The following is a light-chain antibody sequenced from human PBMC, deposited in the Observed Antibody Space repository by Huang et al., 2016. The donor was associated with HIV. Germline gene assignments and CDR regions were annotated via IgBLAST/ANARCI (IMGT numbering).Light chain of an antibody. J-gene: IGKJ1*01. CDR1: QSIRAY. CDR3: QQSHATPWT. Sequence: DIQMTQSPSSLSAFVGARVTITCRASQSIRAYLNWYQEKTGKAPQLLIFTASSLQRGVPSRFSGNGSGTDFTLTISSLQPEDFATYYCQQSHATPWTFGQGTKVEIK. CDR2: TAS. V-gene: IGKV1-39*01.